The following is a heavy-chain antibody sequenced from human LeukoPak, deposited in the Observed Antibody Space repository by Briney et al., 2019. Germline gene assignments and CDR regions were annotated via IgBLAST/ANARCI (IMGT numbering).Heavy chain of an antibody. D-gene: IGHD6-13*01. CDR2: IYYSGST. CDR3: ASSSWTYNWFDP. CDR1: GGSISSYY. Sequence: SETLSLTCTVSGGSISSYYWSWIRQPPGKGLEWIGYIYYSGSTNYNPSLRSRVTISVDTSKNQFSLKLSSVTAADTAVYYCASSSWTYNWFDPWGQGTLVTVSS. J-gene: IGHJ5*02. V-gene: IGHV4-59*01.